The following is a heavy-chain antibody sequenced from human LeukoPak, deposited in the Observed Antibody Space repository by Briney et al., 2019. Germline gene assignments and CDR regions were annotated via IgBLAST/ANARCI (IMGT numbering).Heavy chain of an antibody. V-gene: IGHV3-7*01. Sequence: PGGALRLSCAASGFTFSSYWMRWVRQAPGKGLEWVANIKQDGSEKDYVDSVKGRFTISRDNAKNSLYLQMNSLRAEDTAVYYCARDRGDGIGLDWGQRTLVTLSS. D-gene: IGHD2-21*01. CDR2: IKQDGSEK. J-gene: IGHJ4*02. CDR1: GFTFSSYW. CDR3: ARDRGDGIGLD.